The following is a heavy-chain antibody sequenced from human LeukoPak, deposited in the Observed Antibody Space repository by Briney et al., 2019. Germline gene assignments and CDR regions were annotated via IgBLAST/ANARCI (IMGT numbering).Heavy chain of an antibody. V-gene: IGHV1-46*03. CDR3: ARDRGYYYDSSGYYPDY. CDR2: INPSGGST. Sequence: ASVKVSCKASVFSITSYYMHWVRQAPGQGLEWMGIINPSGGSTSYAQKFQGRVTMTRDTSTSTVYMELSSLRSEDTAVYYCARDRGYYYDSSGYYPDYWGQGTLVTVSS. J-gene: IGHJ4*02. D-gene: IGHD3-22*01. CDR1: VFSITSYY.